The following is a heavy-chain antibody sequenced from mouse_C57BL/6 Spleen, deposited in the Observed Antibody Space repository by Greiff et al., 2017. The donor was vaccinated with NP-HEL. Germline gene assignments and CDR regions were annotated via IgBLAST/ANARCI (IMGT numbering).Heavy chain of an antibody. CDR3: ATTYYYGRRDYYAMDY. D-gene: IGHD1-1*01. Sequence: VQLQQSGPGLVQPSQSLSITCTVSGFSLTSYGVHWVRQSPGKGLEWLGVIWRGGSTDYNAAFMSRLSITKDNSKSQVFFKMNSLQADDTAIYYCATTYYYGRRDYYAMDYWGQGTSVTVSS. CDR1: GFSLTSYG. J-gene: IGHJ4*01. CDR2: IWRGGST. V-gene: IGHV2-5*01.